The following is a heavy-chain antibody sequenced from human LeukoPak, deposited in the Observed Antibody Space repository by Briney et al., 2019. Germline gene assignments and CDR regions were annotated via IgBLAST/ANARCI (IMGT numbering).Heavy chain of an antibody. V-gene: IGHV5-51*01. D-gene: IGHD3-22*01. Sequence: GESLKISCKGSGYSFTSYWIGWVRQMPGKGLEWMGIIYPGDSDTRYSPSFQGQVTISADKSISTAYLQWSSLKASDTAMYYCATPADYDSYYFDYWGQGTLVTVSS. CDR3: ATPADYDSYYFDY. CDR1: GYSFTSYW. J-gene: IGHJ4*02. CDR2: IYPGDSDT.